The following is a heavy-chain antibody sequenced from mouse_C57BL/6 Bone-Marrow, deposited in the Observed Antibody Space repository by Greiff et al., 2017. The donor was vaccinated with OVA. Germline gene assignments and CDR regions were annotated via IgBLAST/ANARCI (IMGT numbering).Heavy chain of an antibody. CDR2: IDPETGGT. V-gene: IGHV1-15*01. CDR3: TRPTVASYYFDY. Sequence: VQLQQSGAELVRPGASVTLSCKASGYTFTDYEMHWVKQTPVHGLEWIGAIDPETGGTAYNQKFKGKAILTADKSSSTAYMELRSITSEDSAVYYCTRPTVASYYFDYWGQGTTLTVSS. D-gene: IGHD1-1*01. CDR1: GYTFTDYE. J-gene: IGHJ2*01.